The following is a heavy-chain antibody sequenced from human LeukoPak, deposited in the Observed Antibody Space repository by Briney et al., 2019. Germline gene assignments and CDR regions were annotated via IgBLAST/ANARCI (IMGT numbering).Heavy chain of an antibody. CDR1: GGSISSYY. Sequence: LETLSLTCTVSGGSISSYYWSWIRQPPGKGLEWIGYIYYSGSTNYNPSLKSRVTISVDTSKNQFSLKLSSVTAADTAVYYCARTLIRLYDSSGPNWVYFDYWGQGTLVTVSS. CDR2: IYYSGST. D-gene: IGHD3-22*01. V-gene: IGHV4-59*01. CDR3: ARTLIRLYDSSGPNWVYFDY. J-gene: IGHJ4*02.